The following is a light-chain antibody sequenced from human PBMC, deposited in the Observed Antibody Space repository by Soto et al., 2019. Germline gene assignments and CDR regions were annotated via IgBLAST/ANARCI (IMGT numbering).Light chain of an antibody. Sequence: QSVLTQPASVSGSPGQSITISCTGTSSDVGSYNLVSWYQQHPGKAPKLMIYEGSKRPSGVSNRFSGAKSGNTASLTVSGLQAEDEADYYCTSHAGTNNFPYVFGTGTKLTVL. J-gene: IGLJ1*01. V-gene: IGLV2-14*02. CDR2: EGS. CDR1: SSDVGSYNL. CDR3: TSHAGTNNFPYV.